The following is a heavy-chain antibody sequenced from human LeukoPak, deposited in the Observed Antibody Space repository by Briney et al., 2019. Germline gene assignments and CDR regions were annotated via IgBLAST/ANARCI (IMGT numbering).Heavy chain of an antibody. CDR1: GFSLSSYG. J-gene: IGHJ4*02. CDR2: LSDSGGGT. D-gene: IGHD5-18*01. Sequence: GGSLRLSCAASGFSLSSYGMTWVRQAPGKGLEWVSTLSDSGGGTYYADSVKGRFTISRDNSKNTLYLQMNSLRAEDTAVYYCAKEGAAMAPNWFDYWGQGTLVTVSS. CDR3: AKEGAAMAPNWFDY. V-gene: IGHV3-23*01.